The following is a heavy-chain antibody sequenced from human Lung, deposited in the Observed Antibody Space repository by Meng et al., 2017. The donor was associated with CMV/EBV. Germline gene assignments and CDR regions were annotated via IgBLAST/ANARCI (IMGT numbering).Heavy chain of an antibody. Sequence: GESLKISCSTSGLHVSRNYMNWVRPAPRKGLEWVSVLYPSGATFYADSVKGRFTISRDSSKNTLYLQMNSLGLDETAVYYCARDRGALWFGKFDSWGQGTLVTVSS. V-gene: IGHV3-53*01. J-gene: IGHJ4*02. CDR3: ARDRGALWFGKFDS. CDR2: LYPSGAT. D-gene: IGHD3-10*01. CDR1: GLHVSRNY.